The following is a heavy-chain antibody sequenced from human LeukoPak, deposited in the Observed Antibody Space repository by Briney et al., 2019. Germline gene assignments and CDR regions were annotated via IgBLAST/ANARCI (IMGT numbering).Heavy chain of an antibody. CDR3: ARVTDSSGYFAFDI. V-gene: IGHV3-53*01. CDR2: IHSDGIT. D-gene: IGHD3-22*01. J-gene: IGHJ3*02. Sequence: GGSLRLSCAASGFTVSSNYMSWVRQAPGKGLEWVSVIHSDGITYYADSVKGRFTISRDNSKNTLYLQMNSLRAEDAAVYYCARVTDSSGYFAFDIWGQGTMVIVSS. CDR1: GFTVSSNY.